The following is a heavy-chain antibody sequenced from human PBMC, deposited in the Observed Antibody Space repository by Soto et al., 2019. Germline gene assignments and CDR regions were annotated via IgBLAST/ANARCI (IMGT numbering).Heavy chain of an antibody. D-gene: IGHD2-21*01. J-gene: IGHJ4*02. V-gene: IGHV1-3*04. Sequence: ASVKVSCKASGYTFTDYAMHWVRQAPGQRLEWMGWINTGNGNTKFSLRFQGRVTITRDTSATTAYMELTSLRSEDTAVYYCAKGSRMWTPDYWGQGTLVTVSS. CDR2: INTGNGNT. CDR1: GYTFTDYA. CDR3: AKGSRMWTPDY.